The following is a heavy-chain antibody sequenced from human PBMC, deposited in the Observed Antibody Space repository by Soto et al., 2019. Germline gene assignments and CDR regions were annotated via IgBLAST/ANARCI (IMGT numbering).Heavy chain of an antibody. CDR3: AHAYGGASWPNDAFDV. Sequence: QITLKESGPTLVKPTQTLTLTCTFSGFSLTADGVGVGWIRQPPGKALEWLALIYWDDDQRYSPSLKTRLTRTNDTSKNQVVLAITKMDPVDTGTYYCAHAYGGASWPNDAFDVWGQGTLVTVSS. J-gene: IGHJ3*01. CDR2: IYWDDDQ. V-gene: IGHV2-5*02. CDR1: GFSLTADGVG. D-gene: IGHD2-21*01.